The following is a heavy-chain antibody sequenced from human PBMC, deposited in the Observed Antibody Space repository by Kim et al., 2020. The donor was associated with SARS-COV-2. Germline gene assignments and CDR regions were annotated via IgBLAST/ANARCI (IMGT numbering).Heavy chain of an antibody. CDR1: GYTFTSHY. V-gene: IGHV1-46*03. J-gene: IGHJ6*02. CDR3: AGANGAYALYFYYGLDV. CDR2: INPSGGST. D-gene: IGHD2-8*01. Sequence: ASVKVSCKASGYTFTSHYIHWVRQAPGQGLEWMGIINPSGGSTSYAQEFQGSVTMTRDTSTSTVYMELSSLRSEDTAVYYCAGANGAYALYFYYGLDVWGQETTVTVSS.